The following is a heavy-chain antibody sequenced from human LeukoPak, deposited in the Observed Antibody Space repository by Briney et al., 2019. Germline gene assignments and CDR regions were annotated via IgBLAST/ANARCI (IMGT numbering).Heavy chain of an antibody. V-gene: IGHV4-39*07. J-gene: IGHJ3*02. CDR1: GGSISSSSYY. D-gene: IGHD3-22*01. CDR2: IYYSGST. Sequence: SETLSLTCTVSGGSISSSSYYWGWIRQPPGKGLEWIGSIYYSGSTYYNPSLKSRVTISADTSKNQFSLKLSSVTAADTAVYYCARGTYYYDSSPPNIWGQGTMVTVSS. CDR3: ARGTYYYDSSPPNI.